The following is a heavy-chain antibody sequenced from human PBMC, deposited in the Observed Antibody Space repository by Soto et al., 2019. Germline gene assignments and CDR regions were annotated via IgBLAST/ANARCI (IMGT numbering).Heavy chain of an antibody. V-gene: IGHV1-18*01. CDR2: ISPYKGYT. J-gene: IGHJ4*02. CDR3: VRGGDAYDSSGPLDY. Sequence: QIQLVQSGGEVKKPGASVKVSCQVSGDTFSTLGINWVRQAPGQGLEWMGWISPYKGYTQYAQTVQGRVFMTTDSSTKTAYMELRSLRADDTAVYYCVRGGDAYDSSGPLDYWGQGTLVIVSS. D-gene: IGHD3-22*01. CDR1: GDTFSTLG.